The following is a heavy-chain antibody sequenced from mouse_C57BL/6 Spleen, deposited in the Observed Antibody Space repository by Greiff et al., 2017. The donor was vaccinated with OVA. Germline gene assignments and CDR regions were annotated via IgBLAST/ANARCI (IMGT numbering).Heavy chain of an antibody. Sequence: VQLQQSGAELVKPGASVKLSCKASGYTFTEYTIHWVKQRSGQGLEWIGWFYPGSGSIKYNEKFKDKATLTADKSSSTVYMELSRLTSEDSAVYFCARHEAPYGSSYYYAMDYWGQGTSVTVSS. D-gene: IGHD1-1*01. J-gene: IGHJ4*01. CDR2: FYPGSGSI. CDR1: GYTFTEYT. V-gene: IGHV1-62-2*01. CDR3: ARHEAPYGSSYYYAMDY.